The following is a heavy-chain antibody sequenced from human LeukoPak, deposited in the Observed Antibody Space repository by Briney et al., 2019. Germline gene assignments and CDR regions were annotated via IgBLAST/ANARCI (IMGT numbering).Heavy chain of an antibody. V-gene: IGHV4-39*01. CDR3: ARHNIPVVVIDY. D-gene: IGHD2-15*01. CDR2: IYYSGST. J-gene: IGHJ4*02. Sequence: SETLSLTCTVSGGSISSSSYYWGWIRQPPEKGLEWIGSIYYSGSTYYNPSLKSRVTISVDTSKNQFSLKLSSVTAADTAVYYCARHNIPVVVIDYWGQGTLVTVSS. CDR1: GGSISSSSYY.